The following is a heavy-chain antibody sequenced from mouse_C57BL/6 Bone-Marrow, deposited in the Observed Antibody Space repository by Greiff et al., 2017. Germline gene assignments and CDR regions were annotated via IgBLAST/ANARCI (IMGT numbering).Heavy chain of an antibody. J-gene: IGHJ3*01. CDR2: ISYDGSN. Sequence: DVHLVESGPGLVKPSQSLSLTCSVTGYSITSGYYWNWIRQFPGNKLEWMGYISYDGSNNYNPSLKNRISITRDTSKNQFFLKLNSVTTEDTATYYCAYGSSWFAYWGQGTLVTVSA. CDR3: AYGSSWFAY. V-gene: IGHV3-6*01. CDR1: GYSITSGYY. D-gene: IGHD1-1*01.